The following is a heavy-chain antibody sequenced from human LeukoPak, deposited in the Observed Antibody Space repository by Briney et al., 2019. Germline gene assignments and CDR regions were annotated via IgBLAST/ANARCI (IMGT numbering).Heavy chain of an antibody. D-gene: IGHD3-22*01. Sequence: GGSLRLSCAASGFTFSSYAMHWVRQAPGKGLEWVAVISYDGSNKYYADSVKGRFTISRDNSKNTLYLQMNSLRAEDTAVYYCAREGGVLRYYDSSGPFDPWGQGTLVTVSS. J-gene: IGHJ5*02. CDR3: AREGGVLRYYDSSGPFDP. V-gene: IGHV3-30-3*01. CDR2: ISYDGSNK. CDR1: GFTFSSYA.